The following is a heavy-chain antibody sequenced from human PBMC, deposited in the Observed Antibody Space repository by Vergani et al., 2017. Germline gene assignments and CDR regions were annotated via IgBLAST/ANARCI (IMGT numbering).Heavy chain of an antibody. J-gene: IGHJ4*02. CDR3: ARLRVSRDGYNYFIRAPDY. V-gene: IGHV4-59*01. CDR1: GGSISSYY. CDR2: IYYSGST. D-gene: IGHD5-24*01. Sequence: QVQLQESGPGLVKPSETLSLTCTVSGGSISSYYWSWIRQPPGKGLEWIGYIYYSGSTNYNPSLKSRVTISVDTSKNQFSLKLSSVTAADTAVYYCARLRVSRDGYNYFIRAPDYWGQGTLVTVSS.